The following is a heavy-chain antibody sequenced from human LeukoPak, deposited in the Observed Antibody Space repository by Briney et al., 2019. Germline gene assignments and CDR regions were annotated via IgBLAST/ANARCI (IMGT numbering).Heavy chain of an antibody. J-gene: IGHJ4*02. CDR1: GVTFSDYY. Sequence: PGGSLRLSCAASGVTFSDYYMSWIRQAPGKGLEWVSYISSSGSTIYYADSVKGRFTISRDNAKNSLYLQMNSLRAEDTAVYYCAKIGVRFLEWFPPDYWGQGTLVTVSS. CDR3: AKIGVRFLEWFPPDY. CDR2: ISSSGSTI. D-gene: IGHD3-3*01. V-gene: IGHV3-11*01.